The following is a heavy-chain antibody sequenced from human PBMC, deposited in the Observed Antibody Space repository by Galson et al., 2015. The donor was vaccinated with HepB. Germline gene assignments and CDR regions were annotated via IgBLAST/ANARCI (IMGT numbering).Heavy chain of an antibody. V-gene: IGHV3-15*01. CDR2: IKSKTDGGTT. J-gene: IGHJ6*02. Sequence: SLRLSCAASGFTFSNAWMSWVRQAPGKGLEWVGRIKSKTDGGTTDYAAPVKGRFTISRDDSKNTLYLRMNSLKTEDTAVYYCLNGGWLRFSYYGMDVWGQGTTVTVSS. CDR3: LNGGWLRFSYYGMDV. CDR1: GFTFSNAW. D-gene: IGHD5-12*01.